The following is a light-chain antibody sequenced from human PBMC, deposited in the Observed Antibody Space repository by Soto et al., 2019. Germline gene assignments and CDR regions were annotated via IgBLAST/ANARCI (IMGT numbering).Light chain of an antibody. J-gene: IGLJ3*02. CDR3: SSYTGSTTPWV. V-gene: IGLV2-14*03. CDR1: SSDIGAYNY. Sequence: QSALTQPASVSGSPGQSITISGTGTSSDIGAYNYVSWYQQHPGKAPKLMIYDVSHRPSGVPVRFSGSKSGNTASLTISGLQAEDETEYYCSSYTGSTTPWVFGGGTKLTVL. CDR2: DVS.